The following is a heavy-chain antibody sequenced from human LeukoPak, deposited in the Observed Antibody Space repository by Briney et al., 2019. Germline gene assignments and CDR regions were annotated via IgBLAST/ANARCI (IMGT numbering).Heavy chain of an antibody. CDR2: IKSKTDGGTT. D-gene: IGHD5-18*01. CDR1: GFTFSNAW. Sequence: GGSLRLSCAASGFTFSNAWMSWVRQAPGKGLEWVGRIKSKTDGGTTDYAAPVKGRFTISRDDSKNTLYLQMNSLKTEDTAVYYCTTEWDYTAMATALDYWGQGTLVTVSS. V-gene: IGHV3-15*01. CDR3: TTEWDYTAMATALDY. J-gene: IGHJ4*02.